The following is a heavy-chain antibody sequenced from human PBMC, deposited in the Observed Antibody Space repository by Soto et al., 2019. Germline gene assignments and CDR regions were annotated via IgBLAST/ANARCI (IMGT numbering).Heavy chain of an antibody. CDR1: GQSFSGHS. CDR2: INESGST. D-gene: IGHD1-1*01. Sequence: AGLVKPSETLSLSCAVYGQSFSGHSWAWIRQPPGKGLEWIGEINESGSTYYNPSLKSRVTISTDTSKNQFSLKLSSVSAADTAAYFCARGSGIVALPGELEDVNYDYWGQGTLVNVSS. CDR3: ARGSGIVALPGELEDVNYDY. V-gene: IGHV4-34*01. J-gene: IGHJ4*02.